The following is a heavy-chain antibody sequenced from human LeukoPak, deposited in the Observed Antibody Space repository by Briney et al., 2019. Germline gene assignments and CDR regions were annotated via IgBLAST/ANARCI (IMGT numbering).Heavy chain of an antibody. V-gene: IGHV4-34*01. D-gene: IGHD6-13*01. CDR2: INHSGST. CDR1: GGSFSGYY. Sequence: SETLSLTCAVYGGSFSGYYWSWIRQPPGKGLEWIGEINHSGSTNYNPSLKSRVTISVDTSKNQFSLKLSSVTAADTAVYYCARGRSSSWYRGSYYYGMDVWGQGTTVTVSS. J-gene: IGHJ6*02. CDR3: ARGRSSSWYRGSYYYGMDV.